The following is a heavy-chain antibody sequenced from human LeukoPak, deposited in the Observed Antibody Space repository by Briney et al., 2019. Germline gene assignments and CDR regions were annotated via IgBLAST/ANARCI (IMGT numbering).Heavy chain of an antibody. D-gene: IGHD3-22*01. J-gene: IGHJ4*02. CDR1: GFTVSSNY. Sequence: GGSLRLSCAASGFTVSSNYMSWVRQAPGKGLEWVSAISGSGGSTYYADSVKGRFTISRDNSKNTLYLQMNSLRAEDTAVYYCAKWVYDSSGYYADYWGQGTLVTVSS. CDR2: ISGSGGST. CDR3: AKWVYDSSGYYADY. V-gene: IGHV3-23*01.